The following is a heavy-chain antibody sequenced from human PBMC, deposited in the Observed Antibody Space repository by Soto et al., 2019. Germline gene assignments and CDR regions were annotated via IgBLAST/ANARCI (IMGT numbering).Heavy chain of an antibody. J-gene: IGHJ4*02. Sequence: PGGSLSLSCTASGFPFSNYWMSWVRQTPGKGLEWVAHIKHDGSEKYYVDSVKGRFTISRDNAKHSLYLQMNSLRVEDTAIYYCAKYYYDNTGYPIFDYWGQGTLVTVSS. CDR1: GFPFSNYW. V-gene: IGHV3-7*01. CDR2: IKHDGSEK. CDR3: AKYYYDNTGYPIFDY. D-gene: IGHD3-22*01.